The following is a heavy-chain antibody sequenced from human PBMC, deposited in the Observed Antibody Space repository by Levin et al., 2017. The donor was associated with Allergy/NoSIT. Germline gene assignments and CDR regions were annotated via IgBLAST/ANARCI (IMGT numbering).Heavy chain of an antibody. Sequence: SETLSLTCAVYGGSFSGYYWSWIRQPPGKGLEWIGEINHSGSTNYNPSLKSRVTISVDTSKNQFSLKLSSVTAADTAVYYCARGLIAKITMVRGAPSSDAFDSWGKGTMVTVSS. V-gene: IGHV4-34*01. CDR1: GGSFSGYY. CDR3: ARGLIAKITMVRGAPSSDAFDS. D-gene: IGHD3-10*01. CDR2: INHSGST. J-gene: IGHJ3*02.